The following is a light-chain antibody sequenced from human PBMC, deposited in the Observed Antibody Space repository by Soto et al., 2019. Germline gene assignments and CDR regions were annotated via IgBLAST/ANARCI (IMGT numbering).Light chain of an antibody. Sequence: SVLTQPASVSGSPGQSIAISCTGTRSDVGAYNYVSWYQQHPGKAPKLMISEVTNRPSGVSDRFSGSKSGNTASLTISGLQAADEADYYCSLYTSENTYVFGTGTKVTVL. CDR1: RSDVGAYNY. CDR2: EVT. CDR3: SLYTSENTYV. J-gene: IGLJ1*01. V-gene: IGLV2-14*01.